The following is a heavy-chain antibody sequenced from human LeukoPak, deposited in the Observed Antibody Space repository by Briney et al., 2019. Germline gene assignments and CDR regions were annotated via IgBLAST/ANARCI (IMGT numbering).Heavy chain of an antibody. J-gene: IGHJ4*02. V-gene: IGHV4-39*01. CDR1: GGSISSSSYY. D-gene: IGHD3-16*01. CDR2: IYYSGGT. CDR3: AGHVDDYVSEIDY. Sequence: SETLSLTCTVSGGSISSSSYYWGWIRQPPGKGLEWIGSIYYSGGTYYNPSLKSRVTISVDTSKNQFSLKLSSVTAADTAVYYCAGHVDDYVSEIDYWGQGTLVTVSS.